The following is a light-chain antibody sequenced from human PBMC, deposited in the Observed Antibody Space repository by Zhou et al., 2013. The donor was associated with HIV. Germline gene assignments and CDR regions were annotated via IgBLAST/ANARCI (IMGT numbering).Light chain of an antibody. CDR3: QKYNSVALT. CDR2: AAS. Sequence: DIQLTQSPSFLSASVGDRVTITCRASQGISSYLAWYQQKPGKVPKLLIYAASTLQSGVPSRFSGSGSGTDFTLTISSLQPEDVATYYCQKYNSVALTFGGGTKVEIK. CDR1: QGISSY. V-gene: IGKV1-27*01. J-gene: IGKJ4*01.